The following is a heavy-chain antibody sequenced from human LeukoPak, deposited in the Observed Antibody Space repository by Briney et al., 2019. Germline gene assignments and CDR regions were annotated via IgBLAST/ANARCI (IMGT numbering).Heavy chain of an antibody. D-gene: IGHD2-21*02. CDR1: GYTFTSYY. J-gene: IGHJ5*02. CDR2: INPSGGST. CDR3: ARAVMVVTAISNWFDP. Sequence: GASVKVSCTASGYTFTSYYMHWVRQAPGQGLEWMGIINPSGGSTSYAQKFQSRVTMTRDTTTSTVYMELSSLRSEDTAVYYCARAVMVVTAISNWFDPWGQGTLVTVSS. V-gene: IGHV1-46*01.